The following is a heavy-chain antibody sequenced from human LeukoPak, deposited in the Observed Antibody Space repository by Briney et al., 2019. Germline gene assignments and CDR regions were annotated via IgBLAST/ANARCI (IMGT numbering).Heavy chain of an antibody. D-gene: IGHD1-26*01. V-gene: IGHV1-2*02. CDR3: ARGGGVGATLMSV. CDR1: GYTFTGYY. J-gene: IGHJ4*02. CDR2: INPNSGGT. Sequence: ASVKVSCKASGYTFTGYYMHWVRQAPGQGLEWMGWINPNSGGTNYAQKFQGRVTMTRDTSISTAYMELSRLRSDDPAVYYCARGGGVGATLMSVWGQGTLVTVSS.